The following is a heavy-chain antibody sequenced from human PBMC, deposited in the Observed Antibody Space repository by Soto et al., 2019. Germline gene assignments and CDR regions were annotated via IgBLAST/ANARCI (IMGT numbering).Heavy chain of an antibody. CDR2: IYYSGST. V-gene: IGHV4-31*03. Sequence: SEILSLTCTVSGGSISSGCYYWSWIRQHPGKGLEWIGYIYYSGSTYYNPSLKSRVTISVDTSKNQFSLKLSSVTAADTAVYYCATAHYDSSGYYWFDPWGQGTLVTVSS. CDR3: ATAHYDSSGYYWFDP. CDR1: GGSISSGCYY. D-gene: IGHD3-22*01. J-gene: IGHJ5*02.